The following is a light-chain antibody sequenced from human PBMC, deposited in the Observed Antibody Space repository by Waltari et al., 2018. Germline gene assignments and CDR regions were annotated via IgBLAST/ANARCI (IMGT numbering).Light chain of an antibody. CDR3: QLEVT. CDR2: DAS. J-gene: IGKJ5*01. V-gene: IGKV3-11*01. Sequence: EIVFRQSRTTLTLSPAVRSTHPLRASPSILINLPLYQRTPGHAPRLLIYDASTRATGIPARFSGSGSETDFTRTISSLEPEDFAVYYCQLEVTFGQGTRLEIK. CDR1: PSILIN.